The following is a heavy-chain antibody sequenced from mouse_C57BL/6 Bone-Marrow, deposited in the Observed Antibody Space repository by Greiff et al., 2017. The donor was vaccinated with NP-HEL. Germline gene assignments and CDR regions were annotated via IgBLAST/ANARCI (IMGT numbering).Heavy chain of an antibody. J-gene: IGHJ3*01. Sequence: VQLQQSGAELVRPGASVKLSCTASGFNIKDDYMHWVKQRPEQGLEWIGWVDPENGDTEYASKFQGKATITADTSSNTAYLQLSSLTSEDTAVYYCTVLLRSSYWFAYWGQGTLVTVSA. CDR2: VDPENGDT. CDR1: GFNIKDDY. V-gene: IGHV14-4*01. CDR3: TVLLRSSYWFAY. D-gene: IGHD1-1*01.